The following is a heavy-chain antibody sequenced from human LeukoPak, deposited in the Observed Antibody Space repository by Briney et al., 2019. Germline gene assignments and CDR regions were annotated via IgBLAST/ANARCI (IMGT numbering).Heavy chain of an antibody. CDR3: ARSASPRDTAPMGLSWFDP. CDR2: ISSSSSYI. J-gene: IGHJ5*02. V-gene: IGHV3-21*01. D-gene: IGHD5-18*01. CDR1: GFTFSSYS. Sequence: GGSLRLSCAASGFTFSSYSMNWVRQAPGKELEWVSSISSSSSYIYYADSVKGRFTISRDNAKNSLYLQMNSRRAEDTAVYYCARSASPRDTAPMGLSWFDPWGQGTLVTVSS.